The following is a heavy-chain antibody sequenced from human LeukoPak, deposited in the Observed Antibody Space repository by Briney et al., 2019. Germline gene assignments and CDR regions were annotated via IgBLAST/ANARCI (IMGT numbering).Heavy chain of an antibody. CDR1: GFTFRSFA. V-gene: IGHV3-23*01. D-gene: IGHD6-19*01. J-gene: IGHJ4*02. CDR2: INGNDYRT. CDR3: AKGSAVADIYFDY. Sequence: GGSLRLSCAASGFTFRSFAMSWVRQAPGKGLEWVSSINGNDYRTFYADSVKGRFTISRDNSKNTLYLQINSLRAEDTAVYFCAKGSAVADIYFDYWGLGTLVTVSS.